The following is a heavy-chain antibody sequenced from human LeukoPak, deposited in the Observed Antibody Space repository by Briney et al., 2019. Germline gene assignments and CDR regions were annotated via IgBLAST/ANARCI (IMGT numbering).Heavy chain of an antibody. V-gene: IGHV3-21*01. CDR2: ISSSSSYI. CDR3: ARGSGSYYNV. CDR1: GFTFSNYN. J-gene: IGHJ4*02. D-gene: IGHD3-10*01. Sequence: GGSLRLSCAASGFTFSNYNMNWVRQAPGKGLEWVSSISSSSSYIYYADSVKGRFTISRDNAKNSLYLQMNSLRAEDTAVYYCARGSGSYYNVWGQGTLVTVSS.